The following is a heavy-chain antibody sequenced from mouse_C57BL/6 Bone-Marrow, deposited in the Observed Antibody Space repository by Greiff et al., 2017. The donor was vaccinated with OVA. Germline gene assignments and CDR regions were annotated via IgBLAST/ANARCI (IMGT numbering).Heavy chain of an antibody. D-gene: IGHD2-12*01. J-gene: IGHJ4*01. CDR3: TRREIPLRRDGTCYAMDD. CDR1: GYTFTSYW. CDR2: IYPGNSDT. Sequence: EVKLMESGTVLARPGASVKMSCKTSGYTFTSYWMHWVKQRPGQGLEWIGAIYPGNSDTSYNQKFKGKGKLTAVTSASTAYMELSSLTNEDSAVYYGTRREIPLRRDGTCYAMDDWGQGTSGTVSA. V-gene: IGHV1-5*01.